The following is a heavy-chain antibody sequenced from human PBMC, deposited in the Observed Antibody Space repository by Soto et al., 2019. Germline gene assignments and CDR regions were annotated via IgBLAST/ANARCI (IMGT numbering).Heavy chain of an antibody. D-gene: IGHD3-16*01. V-gene: IGHV3-30*18. CDR3: TKGDL. CDR1: GFTFSSHG. J-gene: IGHJ4*02. Sequence: QVQLVEFGGGVVQPGRSPRLSCAASGFTFSSHGMHWVRQAPGKALEWVALISHDGSNKYYADSVKGRFTISRDNSKNTLYLQMNSLRTEDTAVYYCTKGDLWGQGTLVTVSS. CDR2: ISHDGSNK.